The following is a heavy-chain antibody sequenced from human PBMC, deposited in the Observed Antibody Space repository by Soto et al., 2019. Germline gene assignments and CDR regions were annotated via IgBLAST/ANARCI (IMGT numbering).Heavy chain of an antibody. D-gene: IGHD2-2*01. V-gene: IGHV4-34*01. Sequence: SETLSLTCAVYGGSFSGYYWSWIRQPPGKGLEWIGEINHSGSTNYNPSLKSRVTISVDTSKNQFSLKLSSVTAADTAVYYCARRVGQGGYCSSTSCYAGFDYWGQGTLVTVSS. J-gene: IGHJ4*02. CDR3: ARRVGQGGYCSSTSCYAGFDY. CDR1: GGSFSGYY. CDR2: INHSGST.